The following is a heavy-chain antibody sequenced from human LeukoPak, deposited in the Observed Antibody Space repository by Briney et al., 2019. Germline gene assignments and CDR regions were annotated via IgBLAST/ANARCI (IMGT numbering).Heavy chain of an antibody. CDR2: ISYDGSNK. J-gene: IGHJ6*02. Sequence: GGSLRLSCAASGFTFSSYAMHWVRQAPGKGLEWVAVISYDGSNKYYADSVKGRFTISRDNSKNTLYLQMNSLRAEDTAVYYCARAGGSSWPYYYGMDVWGQGTTVTVSS. CDR1: GFTFSSYA. CDR3: ARAGGSSWPYYYGMDV. D-gene: IGHD6-13*01. V-gene: IGHV3-30-3*01.